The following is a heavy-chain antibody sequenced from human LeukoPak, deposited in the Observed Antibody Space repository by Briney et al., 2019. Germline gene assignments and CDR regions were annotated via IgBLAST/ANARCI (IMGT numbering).Heavy chain of an antibody. D-gene: IGHD2-2*01. V-gene: IGHV1-69*13. J-gene: IGHJ5*02. Sequence: GASVKVSCKASGYSFTGHYMHWVRQAPGQGLEWMGGIIPIFGTANYAQKFQGRVTITADESTSTAYMELSSLRSEDTAVYYCARAEEGYCSSTSCSGFDPWGQGTLVTVSS. CDR3: ARAEEGYCSSTSCSGFDP. CDR2: IIPIFGTA. CDR1: GYSFTGHY.